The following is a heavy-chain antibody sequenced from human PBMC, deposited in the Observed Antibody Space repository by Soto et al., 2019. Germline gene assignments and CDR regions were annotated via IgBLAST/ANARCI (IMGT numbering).Heavy chain of an antibody. Sequence: SQTLSLTCAISGDSVSNNGATWNWIRQSPSRGLEWLGRAYYRSRWIYDYAMSVKSRISINPDTSKNQVSLKLTSVTAADTAVYYCAVPEAGDFHYWGQGALVTVSS. CDR2: AYYRSRWIY. V-gene: IGHV6-1*01. CDR3: AVPEAGDFHY. J-gene: IGHJ4*02. D-gene: IGHD6-13*01. CDR1: GDSVSNNGAT.